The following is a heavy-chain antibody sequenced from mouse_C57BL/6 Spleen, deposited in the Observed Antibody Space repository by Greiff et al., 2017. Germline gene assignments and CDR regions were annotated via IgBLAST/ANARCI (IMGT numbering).Heavy chain of an antibody. CDR3: TWGWYFGV. J-gene: IGHJ1*03. CDR2: IDPETGGT. V-gene: IGHV1-15*01. CDR1: GYTFTDYE. Sequence: VQLKESGAELVRPGASVTLSCKASGYTFTDYEMHWVKQTPVHGLEWIGAIDPETGGTAYNPKFKGKAILTADKSSSPAYMELRSLTSEDSAVYYCTWGWYFGVWGTGTTVTVAS.